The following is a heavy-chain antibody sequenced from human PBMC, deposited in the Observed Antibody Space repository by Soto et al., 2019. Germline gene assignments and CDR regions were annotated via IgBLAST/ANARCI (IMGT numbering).Heavy chain of an antibody. CDR3: ASLMASESYYFDY. Sequence: QVQLVQSGAEVKKPGSSVKVSCKASGGTFSSYTISWVRQAPGQGLEWMGRIIPILCIANYAQKFQGRVTITADKSTSTAYMELSSLRSEDTAVYYCASLMASESYYFDYWGQGTLVTVSS. V-gene: IGHV1-69*02. D-gene: IGHD3-16*02. CDR2: IIPILCIA. J-gene: IGHJ4*02. CDR1: GGTFSSYT.